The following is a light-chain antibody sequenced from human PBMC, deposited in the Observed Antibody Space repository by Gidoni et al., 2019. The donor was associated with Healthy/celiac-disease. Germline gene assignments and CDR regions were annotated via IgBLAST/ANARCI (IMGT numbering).Light chain of an antibody. CDR2: GAS. Sequence: EIVMTQSPATLSVSPGERATLSCRASPSVSSNLAWYQQKPGQAPRLLIYGASTRATGIPARFSGSGSGTEFTLTISSLQSEDFAVYYCQQYNNWPPWTFXQXTKVXIK. CDR1: PSVSSN. CDR3: QQYNNWPPWT. J-gene: IGKJ1*01. V-gene: IGKV3-15*01.